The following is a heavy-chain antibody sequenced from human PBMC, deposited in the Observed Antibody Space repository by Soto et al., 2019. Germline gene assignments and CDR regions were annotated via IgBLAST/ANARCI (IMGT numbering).Heavy chain of an antibody. CDR1: GFTFGDYA. Sequence: GGSLRLSCTASGFTFGDYAMSWFRQAPGKGLEWVGFIRSKAYGGTTEYAASVKGRFTISRDDSKSIAYLQMYSLKTEDTAVYYCTREEYWNEHRDNDYWGQGTLVTVSS. J-gene: IGHJ4*02. CDR2: IRSKAYGGTT. CDR3: TREEYWNEHRDNDY. D-gene: IGHD1-1*01. V-gene: IGHV3-49*03.